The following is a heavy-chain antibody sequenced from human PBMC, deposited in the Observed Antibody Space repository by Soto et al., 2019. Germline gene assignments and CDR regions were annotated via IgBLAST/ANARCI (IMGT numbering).Heavy chain of an antibody. J-gene: IGHJ4*02. D-gene: IGHD2-8*01. CDR3: VSQRTSVLTQAYFDY. Sequence: PSETLSLTCTVSGGSISSSSYYWGWIRQPPGKGLEWSGSIYYRGRSYSKSSVKSRVTISVDTSKNQFSLNLNSVTASDTAVYYCVSQRTSVLTQAYFDYWGPGALVTVSS. CDR2: IYYRGRS. CDR1: GGSISSSSYY. V-gene: IGHV4-39*01.